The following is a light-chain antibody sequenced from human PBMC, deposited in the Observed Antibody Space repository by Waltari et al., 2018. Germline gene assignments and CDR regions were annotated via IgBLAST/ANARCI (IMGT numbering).Light chain of an antibody. V-gene: IGKV4-1*01. CDR3: QQYSATPPT. J-gene: IGKJ1*01. CDR2: WAS. Sequence: DIVMTQSPDSLAVSLGERATINCKSSQSVISSFNNKNYLTWFQQKAGEPPKLLLYWASPRESGVPDRFSGSGSGTDLTLSISGLQAEDVAVYYCQQYSATPPTFGQGTKVEIK. CDR1: QSVISSFNNKNY.